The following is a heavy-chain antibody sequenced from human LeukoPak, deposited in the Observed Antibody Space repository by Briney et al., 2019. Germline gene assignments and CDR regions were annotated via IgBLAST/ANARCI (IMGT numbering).Heavy chain of an antibody. V-gene: IGHV4-61*02. J-gene: IGHJ6*02. CDR2: IYANGST. CDR1: RGSISSGSYY. CDR3: AREVRHGMDV. Sequence: SETLSLTCTVSRGSISSGSYYWNWIRQPAGKGLEWIGRIYANGSTNYNPSLKSRVTISVDTSKNQFSLKLSSVTAADTAVYYCAREVRHGMDVWGQGTTVTVSS.